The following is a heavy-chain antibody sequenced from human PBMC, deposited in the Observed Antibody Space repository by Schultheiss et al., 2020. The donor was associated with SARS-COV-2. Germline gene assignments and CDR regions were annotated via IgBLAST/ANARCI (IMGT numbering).Heavy chain of an antibody. CDR1: GFIFSSYW. V-gene: IGHV3-21*01. J-gene: IGHJ4*02. CDR3: ARAQDTYSYGYYY. D-gene: IGHD5-18*01. CDR2: ISSSSSYI. Sequence: GGSLRLSCAASGFIFSSYWMHWVRQAPGKGLEWVSSISSSSSYIYYADSVKGRFTISRDNAKKSLYLHMNSLSAEDTAVYFCARAQDTYSYGYYYWGQGTLVTVSS.